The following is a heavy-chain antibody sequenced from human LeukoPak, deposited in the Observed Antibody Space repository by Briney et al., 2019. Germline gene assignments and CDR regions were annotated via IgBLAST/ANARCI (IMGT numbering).Heavy chain of an antibody. V-gene: IGHV3-48*03. CDR1: GFTFSSYE. CDR3: ARDRLIGDYYYYMDV. J-gene: IGHJ6*03. CDR2: ISSSGSTI. D-gene: IGHD2-21*01. Sequence: GGSLRLSCAASGFTFSSYEMNWVRQAPGKGLEWVSYISSSGSTIYYADSVKGRFTISRDNAKNSLYLQVNSLRAGDTAVYYCARDRLIGDYYYYMDVWGKGTTVTVSS.